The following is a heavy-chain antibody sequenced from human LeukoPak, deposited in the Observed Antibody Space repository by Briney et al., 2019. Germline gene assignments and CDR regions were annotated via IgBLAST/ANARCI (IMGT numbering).Heavy chain of an antibody. CDR2: IIPIFGTA. V-gene: IGHV1-69*06. CDR1: GGSFSNYA. D-gene: IGHD5-18*01. CDR3: ARGPRIQLWLLRYYYYYMDV. Sequence: ASVKVSCKASGGSFSNYAISWVRQAPGQGLEWVGGIIPIFGTANYAQKFQDRVTITADKSTSTAYMALSSLRSEDTAVYYCARGPRIQLWLLRYYYYYMDVWGKGTTVTISS. J-gene: IGHJ6*03.